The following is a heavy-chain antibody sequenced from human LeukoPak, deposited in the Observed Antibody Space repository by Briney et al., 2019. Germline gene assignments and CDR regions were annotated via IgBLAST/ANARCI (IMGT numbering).Heavy chain of an antibody. D-gene: IGHD1-26*01. V-gene: IGHV4-39*01. CDR2: IHYSGST. CDR1: GGSISSSSYY. J-gene: IGHJ4*02. CDR3: ARRPGSYFSRFDY. Sequence: SETLSLTCTVSGGSISSSSYYWGWIRQPPGKGLEWIGSIHYSGSTYYNPSLKSRVTISVDTSKNQFSLKLSSVTAADTAVYYCARRPGSYFSRFDYWGQGTLVTVSS.